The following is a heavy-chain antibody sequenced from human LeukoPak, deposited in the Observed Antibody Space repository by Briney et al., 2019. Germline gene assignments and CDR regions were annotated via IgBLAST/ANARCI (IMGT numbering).Heavy chain of an antibody. CDR3: ARDGADDKLEPPRAVVVY. J-gene: IGHJ4*02. V-gene: IGHV1-2*02. CDR1: GYTFTSYY. D-gene: IGHD1-1*01. Sequence: GASVKVSCKASGYTFTSYYMHWVRQAPGQGLEWMGWINPNSGGTNYAQKFQGRVTMTRDTSISTAYMELSRLRSDDTAVYYCARDGADDKLEPPRAVVVYWGQGTLVAVSS. CDR2: INPNSGGT.